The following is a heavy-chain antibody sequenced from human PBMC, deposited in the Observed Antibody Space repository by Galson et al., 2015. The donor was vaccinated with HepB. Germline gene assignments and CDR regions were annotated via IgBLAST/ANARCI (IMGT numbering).Heavy chain of an antibody. Sequence: SVKVSCKASGSTFTSHDINWVRQATGQGLEWMGWMNPNSGNSGHAQKFQGRITMTINTSISTAYMELSSLTSEDTAVYFCARVISMGEVGCVDCWGQGTLVSVS. CDR2: MNPNSGNS. D-gene: IGHD3-10*01. J-gene: IGHJ4*02. CDR1: GSTFTSHD. V-gene: IGHV1-8*01. CDR3: ARVISMGEVGCVDC.